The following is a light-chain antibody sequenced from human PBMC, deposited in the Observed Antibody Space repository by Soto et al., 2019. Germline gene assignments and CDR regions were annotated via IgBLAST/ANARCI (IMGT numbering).Light chain of an antibody. J-gene: IGKJ1*01. V-gene: IGKV3-20*01. CDR3: QQDGSSPRT. CDR2: GAS. Sequence: DIVLTQSPGTLSLSPGERATLSCRASQSVSSDFLAWYQLKPGQAPRLLIYGASSRATGIPDRFSGSGSGTDFTLTISRLEPEDFAMYYCQQDGSSPRTFGQGTKVEI. CDR1: QSVSSDF.